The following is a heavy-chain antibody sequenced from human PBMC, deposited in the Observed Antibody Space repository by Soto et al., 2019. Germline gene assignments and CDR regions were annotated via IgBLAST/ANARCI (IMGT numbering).Heavy chain of an antibody. D-gene: IGHD3-10*01. J-gene: IGHJ6*01. CDR2: ISYDGSNK. V-gene: IGHV3-30-3*01. Sequence: QVQLVESGGGVVQPGRSLRLSCAASGFTFSSYAMHWVRQAPGKGLEWVAVISYDGSNKYYADSMKGRFTISRDNSKNTLYLQMNSLRAEDTAVYYCARDYNYYGSGSTGGMDVW. CDR3: ARDYNYYGSGSTGGMDV. CDR1: GFTFSSYA.